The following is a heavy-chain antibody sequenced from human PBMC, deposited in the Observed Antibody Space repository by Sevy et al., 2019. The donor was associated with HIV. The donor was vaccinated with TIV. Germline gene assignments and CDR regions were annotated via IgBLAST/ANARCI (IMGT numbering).Heavy chain of an antibody. J-gene: IGHJ5*02. D-gene: IGHD2-2*01. V-gene: IGHV5-10-1*01. Sequence: GESLKISCKGSGYSFTSYWISWVRQMPGKGLEWMGRIDPSDSYTNYSPSFQGHVTISADKSISTAYLQWSSLKASDTAMYYCARGPPATMTYVNWFDPWGQGTLVTVSS. CDR1: GYSFTSYW. CDR3: ARGPPATMTYVNWFDP. CDR2: IDPSDSYT.